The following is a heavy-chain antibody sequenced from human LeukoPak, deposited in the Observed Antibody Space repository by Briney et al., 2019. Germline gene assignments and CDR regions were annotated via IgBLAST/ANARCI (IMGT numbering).Heavy chain of an antibody. CDR1: GFTFSRYE. V-gene: IGHV3-48*03. Sequence: GGSLRLSCAASGFTFSRYEMNWVRQAPGKGLEWVSYISSSGSTIYYADSVKGRFTISRDNAKSSLYLQMNSLRAEDTAVYYCARAGGSGSYYMSIDYWGQGTLVTVSS. CDR2: ISSSGSTI. CDR3: ARAGGSGSYYMSIDY. J-gene: IGHJ4*02. D-gene: IGHD3-10*01.